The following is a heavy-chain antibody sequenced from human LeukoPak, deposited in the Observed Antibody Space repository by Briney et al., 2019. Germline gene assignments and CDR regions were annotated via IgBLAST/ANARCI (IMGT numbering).Heavy chain of an antibody. D-gene: IGHD4-17*01. J-gene: IGHJ5*02. CDR3: ARDVEYGDYSWFDP. V-gene: IGHV4-39*07. Sequence: SETLSLTCTVSGGSISSSSYYWGWIRQPPGKGLEWIGSIYYSGSTYYNPSLKSRVTISVDKSKNQFSLRLSSVTAADTAVYYCARDVEYGDYSWFDPWGQGTLVTVSS. CDR1: GGSISSSSYY. CDR2: IYYSGST.